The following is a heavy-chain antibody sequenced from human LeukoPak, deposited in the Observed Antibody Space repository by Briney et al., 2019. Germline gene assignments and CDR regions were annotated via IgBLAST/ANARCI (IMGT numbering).Heavy chain of an antibody. Sequence: SETLSLTCAVYGGSFSGYYWSWIRQPPGKGLEWVGEINHSGSTNYNPSPKSRVTISVDTSKNQFSLKLSSVTAADTAVYYCARLRPYYCGSGSSRRPFDYWGQGTLVTVSS. V-gene: IGHV4-34*01. CDR1: GGSFSGYY. CDR3: ARLRPYYCGSGSSRRPFDY. CDR2: INHSGST. D-gene: IGHD3-10*01. J-gene: IGHJ4*02.